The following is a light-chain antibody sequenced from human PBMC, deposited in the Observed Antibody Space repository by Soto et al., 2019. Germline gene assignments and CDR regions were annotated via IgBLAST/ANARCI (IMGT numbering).Light chain of an antibody. Sequence: EIVLTQSPGTLSLSPGERATLSCRASQSVSTSYLAWYQQKPGQAPRLLIYGASSRATGIADRLSGSGSGADFTLTISRLEPEDYAVYYCQQYGGVPLTFGGGTKVEIK. CDR2: GAS. CDR3: QQYGGVPLT. J-gene: IGKJ4*01. V-gene: IGKV3-20*01. CDR1: QSVSTSY.